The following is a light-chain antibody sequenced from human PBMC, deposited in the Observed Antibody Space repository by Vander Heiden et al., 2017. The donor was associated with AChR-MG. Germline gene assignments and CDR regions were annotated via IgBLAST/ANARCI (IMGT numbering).Light chain of an antibody. CDR1: QSVSSY. Sequence: EIVLTQSPATLSLSPGERATLSCRASQSVSSYLAWYQQKPGRAPRLLIYDASNRATGIPVRFSGSGSGTDFTLTISSLEPEDFAVYYCQHRSNWWAFGQGTKVEV. CDR3: QHRSNWWA. V-gene: IGKV3-11*01. J-gene: IGKJ1*01. CDR2: DAS.